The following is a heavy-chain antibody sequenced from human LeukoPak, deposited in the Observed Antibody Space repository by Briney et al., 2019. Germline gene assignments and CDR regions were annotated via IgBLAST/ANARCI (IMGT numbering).Heavy chain of an antibody. J-gene: IGHJ4*02. Sequence: PGRFLRLSCAASGFTFSSYGMHWVRQAPGKGLEWVAVISYDGSNKYYADSVKGRFTISRDNSKNTLYLQMNSLRAEDTAVYYCAKEGVAVALSHFDYWGQGTLVTVSS. V-gene: IGHV3-30*18. D-gene: IGHD6-19*01. CDR2: ISYDGSNK. CDR1: GFTFSSYG. CDR3: AKEGVAVALSHFDY.